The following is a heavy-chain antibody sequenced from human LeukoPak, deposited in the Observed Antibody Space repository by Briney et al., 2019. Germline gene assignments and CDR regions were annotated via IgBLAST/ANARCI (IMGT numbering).Heavy chain of an antibody. V-gene: IGHV3-23*01. D-gene: IGHD1-20*01. CDR1: GFTFSNSA. J-gene: IGHJ5*02. Sequence: PGGSPRLSCVGSGFTFSNSAMMWVRQAPGEGLEWVSSISESGVTTYYADSVRGRFTISRDNSKNTLYLQMDSLRADDTAVYYCASISGTQAWGQGSLVAVSS. CDR2: ISESGVTT. CDR3: ASISGTQA.